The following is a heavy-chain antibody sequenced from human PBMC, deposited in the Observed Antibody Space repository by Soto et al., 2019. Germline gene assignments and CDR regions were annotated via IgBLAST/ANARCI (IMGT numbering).Heavy chain of an antibody. Sequence: VQVVASGGGLVQPGRSLRLSCAVSGFMFEQYVMHWGRQAPGQGLECVSTVSPTGDTVASADSVEGRFTVSRDNAKNALYLQMNSLKGDDTAFYYCLKDAPNGSIDDWGQGTLVTVSS. CDR2: VSPTGDTV. CDR3: LKDAPNGSIDD. J-gene: IGHJ4*02. CDR1: GFMFEQYV. V-gene: IGHV3-9*01. D-gene: IGHD3-10*01.